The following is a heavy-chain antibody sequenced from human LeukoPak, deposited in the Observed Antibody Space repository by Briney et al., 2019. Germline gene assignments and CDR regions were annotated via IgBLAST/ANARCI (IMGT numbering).Heavy chain of an antibody. CDR1: GFTFSDYH. J-gene: IGHJ4*02. Sequence: PGGSLRLSCAASGFTFSDYHMSWIRQAPEKGLEWVSYISRSSTYTNYADAVKGRVTISRDNAKNSLYLQMNSLRAEDTAVYYCARRGYYGSGSYPDYWGQGTLVTVSS. CDR2: ISRSSTYT. CDR3: ARRGYYGSGSYPDY. V-gene: IGHV3-11*06. D-gene: IGHD3-10*01.